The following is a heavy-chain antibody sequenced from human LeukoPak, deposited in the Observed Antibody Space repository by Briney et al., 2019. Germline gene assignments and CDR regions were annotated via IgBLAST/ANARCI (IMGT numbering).Heavy chain of an antibody. CDR1: GGSISSSSYY. CDR3: ARRHCSSTSCPDAFDI. CDR2: IYYSGST. D-gene: IGHD2-2*01. V-gene: IGHV4-39*01. J-gene: IGHJ3*02. Sequence: SETLSLTCTVSGGSISSSSYYWGWIRQPPGKGLEWIGSIYYSGSTYYNPSLKSRVTISVDTSKNLFSLKLSSVTAADTAVYYCARRHCSSTSCPDAFDIWGQGTMVTVSS.